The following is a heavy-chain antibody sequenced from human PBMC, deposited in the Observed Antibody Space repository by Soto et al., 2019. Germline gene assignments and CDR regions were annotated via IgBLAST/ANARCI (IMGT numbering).Heavy chain of an antibody. CDR1: GFTFDNYA. CDR2: ISWSSDSV. V-gene: IGHV3-9*01. CDR3: AKDFDYVSGFFDL. Sequence: EVQLVESGGGLGQPGRSLRLSWAASGFTFDNYAMHWVRQVPGKGLEWVSGISWSSDSVGYSDSVKGRFNMSRDNAKNSLYLQMDNLRLEDTALYYCAKDFDYVSGFFDLWGRGTLVTVSS. D-gene: IGHD3-10*02. J-gene: IGHJ2*01.